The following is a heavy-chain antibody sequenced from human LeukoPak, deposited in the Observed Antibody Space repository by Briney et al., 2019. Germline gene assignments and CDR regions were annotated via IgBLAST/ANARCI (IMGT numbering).Heavy chain of an antibody. CDR3: ARELWFGEQNYYYYGMDV. CDR2: ISSSGSTI. D-gene: IGHD3-10*01. Sequence: GGSLRLSCAACGFTLSRYEMNWVRQAPGKGLEWVSYISSSGSTIYYADSVKGRFTISRDNAKNSLYLQMNSLRAEDTAVYYCARELWFGEQNYYYYGMDVWGKGTTVTVSS. V-gene: IGHV3-48*03. J-gene: IGHJ6*04. CDR1: GFTLSRYE.